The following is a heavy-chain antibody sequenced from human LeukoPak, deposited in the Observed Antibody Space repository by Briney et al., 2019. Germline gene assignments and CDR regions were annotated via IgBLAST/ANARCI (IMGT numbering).Heavy chain of an antibody. CDR1: GGSFSGYY. D-gene: IGHD3-22*01. CDR2: INHSGST. V-gene: IGHV4-34*01. Sequence: SETLSLTCAVYGGSFSGYYWSWIRQPPGKGLEWIGEINHSGSTNYNPSLKSRVTISVDTSKNQFSLKLSSVTAADTAVYYCASRGRDYYDSSGNDYWGQGTLVTVSS. CDR3: ASRGRDYYDSSGNDY. J-gene: IGHJ4*02.